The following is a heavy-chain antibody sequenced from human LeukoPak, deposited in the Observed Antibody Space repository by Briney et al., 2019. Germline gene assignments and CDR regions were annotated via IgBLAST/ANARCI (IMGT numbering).Heavy chain of an antibody. CDR1: GGSISSSRYY. J-gene: IGHJ3*02. CDR2: IYYSGST. D-gene: IGHD3-22*01. CDR3: ATDSWSRDAFDI. Sequence: SETLSLTCTVSGGSISSSRYYWGWIRQPPGKGLEWIGNIYYSGSTYYNPSLKSRVTISIDTSKNQFSLKLSSVTAADTAVYYCATDSWSRDAFDIWGQGTMVTVSS. V-gene: IGHV4-39*07.